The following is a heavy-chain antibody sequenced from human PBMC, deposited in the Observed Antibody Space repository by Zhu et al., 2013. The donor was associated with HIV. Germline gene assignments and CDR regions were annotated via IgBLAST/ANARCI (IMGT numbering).Heavy chain of an antibody. Sequence: QVQLVQSGAEVKKPGSSVKVSCKASGGTFSSYAISWVRQAPGQGLEWMGGIIPIFGTANYAQKFQGRVTITADESTSTAYMELSSLRSEDTAVYYCARGVGSIAARPHNWFDPWGQGTLVTVSS. CDR3: ARGVGSIAARPHNWFDP. V-gene: IGHV1-69*01. CDR2: IIPIFGTA. D-gene: IGHD6-6*01. CDR1: GGTFSSYA. J-gene: IGHJ5*02.